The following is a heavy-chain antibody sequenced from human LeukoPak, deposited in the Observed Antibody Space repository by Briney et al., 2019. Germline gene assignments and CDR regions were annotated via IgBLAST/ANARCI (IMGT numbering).Heavy chain of an antibody. CDR1: RGSITSGDYY. D-gene: IGHD2/OR15-2a*01. Sequence: SETLSLTCTVSRGSITSGDYYWTWIRQPPGTGLEWIGYIYYTGSTYYNPSLKSRVIISIDTSKNQFSLKLSSVTAADTAVYYCARVFLGPVAFDIWGQGTMITVSP. J-gene: IGHJ3*02. CDR3: ARVFLGPVAFDI. CDR2: IYYTGST. V-gene: IGHV4-30-4*01.